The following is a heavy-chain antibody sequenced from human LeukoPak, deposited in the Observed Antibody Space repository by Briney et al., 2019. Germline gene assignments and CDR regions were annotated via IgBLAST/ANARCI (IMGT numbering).Heavy chain of an antibody. Sequence: GGSLRLSCAASGFTFSSYAMSWVRQAPGKGLEWVSAISGSGGSTYYADSVKGRFTISRDNSKNTLYLQMNSLRAEDTAVYYCAKDPDYVWGSYRYGSEGSYYFDYWGQGTLVTVSS. D-gene: IGHD3-16*02. J-gene: IGHJ4*02. CDR2: ISGSGGST. CDR1: GFTFSSYA. CDR3: AKDPDYVWGSYRYGSEGSYYFDY. V-gene: IGHV3-23*01.